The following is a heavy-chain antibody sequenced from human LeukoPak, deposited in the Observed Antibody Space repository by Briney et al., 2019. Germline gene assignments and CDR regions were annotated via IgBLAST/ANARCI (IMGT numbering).Heavy chain of an antibody. CDR1: GFTFTSYW. CDR3: TRDNGYCSGGSCYHYYMDV. V-gene: IGHV3-7*01. CDR2: IDQHGSEK. D-gene: IGHD2-15*01. Sequence: GGSLRLSCAASGFTFTSYWMSWVRQASGKGLEWVADIDQHGSEKYYVDSVKGRFTISRDNAKNSVYLQMNSLRAEDTAVYYCTRDNGYCSGGSCYHYYMDVWGKGTTVTVSS. J-gene: IGHJ6*03.